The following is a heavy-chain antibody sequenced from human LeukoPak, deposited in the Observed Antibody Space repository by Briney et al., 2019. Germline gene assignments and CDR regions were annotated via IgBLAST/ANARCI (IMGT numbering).Heavy chain of an antibody. V-gene: IGHV1-58*01. Sequence: ASVKVSCKASGFTFTSSAVQWVRQARGQRLEWIGWIVVGSGNTNYAQKFQERVTITRDMSTSTAYMELSSLRSEDTAVYFCASNPPRTGDFNYWGQGALVTVSS. CDR1: GFTFTSSA. CDR3: ASNPPRTGDFNY. D-gene: IGHD7-27*01. CDR2: IVVGSGNT. J-gene: IGHJ4*02.